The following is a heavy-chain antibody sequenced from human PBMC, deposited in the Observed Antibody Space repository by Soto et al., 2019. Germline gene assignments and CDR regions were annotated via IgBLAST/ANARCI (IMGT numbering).Heavy chain of an antibody. Sequence: SETLSLTCTVSGGSISSYYWSWIRQPPGKGLEWIGYIYYSGSTNYNPSLKSRVTISVDTSKNQFSLKLSSVTAADTAVYYCARLLWFGELLIDNWFDPWGQGTLVTVSS. V-gene: IGHV4-59*08. CDR1: GGSISSYY. D-gene: IGHD3-10*01. CDR2: IYYSGST. J-gene: IGHJ5*02. CDR3: ARLLWFGELLIDNWFDP.